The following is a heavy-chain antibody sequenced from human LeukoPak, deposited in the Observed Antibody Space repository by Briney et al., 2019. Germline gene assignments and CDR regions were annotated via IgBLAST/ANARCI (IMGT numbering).Heavy chain of an antibody. CDR3: ARGGTTMVRGVTRYYYYMDV. J-gene: IGHJ6*03. D-gene: IGHD3-10*01. V-gene: IGHV4-39*07. CDR1: GGSISSNTYY. Sequence: PSETLSLTCTVSGGSISSNTYYWGWIRQPPGKGLEWIGNVYYGGSTYYNPSLKSRVTISVDRSKNQFSLKLSSVTAADTAVYYCARGGTTMVRGVTRYYYYMDVWGKGTAVTVSS. CDR2: VYYGGST.